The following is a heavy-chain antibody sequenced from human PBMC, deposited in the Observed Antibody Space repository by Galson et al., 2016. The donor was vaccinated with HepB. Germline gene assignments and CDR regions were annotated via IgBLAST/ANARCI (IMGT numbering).Heavy chain of an antibody. CDR3: AKGARSRYFDWLFNY. D-gene: IGHD3-9*01. CDR2: ISRTGATT. J-gene: IGHJ1*01. V-gene: IGHV3-23*01. CDR1: GFTFSSYA. Sequence: SLRLSCAASGFTFSSYAMSWVRQAPGKGLEWVSAISRTGATTYYADSVRGRFNISRDNSNNTLYLQMSSLRAEDTAVYYCAKGARSRYFDWLFNYWGRGTLVTVSS.